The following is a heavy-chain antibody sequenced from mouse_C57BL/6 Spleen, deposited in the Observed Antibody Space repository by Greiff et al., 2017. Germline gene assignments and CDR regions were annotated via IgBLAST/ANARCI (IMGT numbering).Heavy chain of an antibody. CDR2: INPNNGGT. J-gene: IGHJ2*01. Sequence: EVQLQQSGPELVQPGASVKIPCKASGYTFTDYNMDWVKQSHGKSLEWIGDINPNNGGTIYNQKFMGKATLAVGKSSSTAYMELRSLTSEDTAGYYCARRGSYFDYWGQGTTRTVSS. CDR1: GYTFTDYN. V-gene: IGHV1-18*01. CDR3: ARRGSYFDY.